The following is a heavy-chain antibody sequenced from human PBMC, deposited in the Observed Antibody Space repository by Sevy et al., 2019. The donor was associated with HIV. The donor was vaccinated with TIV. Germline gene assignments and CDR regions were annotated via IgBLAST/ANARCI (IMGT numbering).Heavy chain of an antibody. Sequence: GGSLRLSCAASGFTFSDYYINWIRQAPGKGLEWVSYISGSSSYTNYADSVKGRFTISRDNAKNSLYLQMNSLRAEDTAVYYCARVGCCISSCPKGDAFDIWGQGTMVTVSS. CDR3: ARVGCCISSCPKGDAFDI. CDR2: ISGSSSYT. J-gene: IGHJ3*02. D-gene: IGHD3-3*02. V-gene: IGHV3-11*06. CDR1: GFTFSDYY.